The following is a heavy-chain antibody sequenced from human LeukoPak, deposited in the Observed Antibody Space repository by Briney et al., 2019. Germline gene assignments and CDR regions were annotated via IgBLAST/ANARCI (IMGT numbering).Heavy chain of an antibody. V-gene: IGHV3-30*03. CDR2: ISYDGSNK. Sequence: PGGSLRLSCAASGFTLSNYAMHWVRQAPGKGLEWVAVISYDGSNKYYADSVKGRFTIFRDNSKNTLYLQVNSLRAEDTAVYYCARVGVWGSYRPSGFDYWGQGTLVTVSS. D-gene: IGHD3-16*02. J-gene: IGHJ4*02. CDR3: ARVGVWGSYRPSGFDY. CDR1: GFTLSNYA.